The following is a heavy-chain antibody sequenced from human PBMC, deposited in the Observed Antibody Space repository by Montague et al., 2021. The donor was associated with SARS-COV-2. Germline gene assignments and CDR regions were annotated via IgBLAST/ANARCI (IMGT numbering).Heavy chain of an antibody. V-gene: IGHV4-39*01. CDR1: GGSISTDSYY. CDR2: TYYSADT. Sequence: SETLSLTCSFSGGSISTDSYYWGWIRPPPRQGLVWFVSTYYSADTNYSLTLKSRVTISADTSKNQFSLRLISVTAAATAVYYCVRGGDYTDYGRVDYWGQGTTVIVSS. CDR3: VRGGDYTDYGRVDY. J-gene: IGHJ4*02. D-gene: IGHD4-11*01.